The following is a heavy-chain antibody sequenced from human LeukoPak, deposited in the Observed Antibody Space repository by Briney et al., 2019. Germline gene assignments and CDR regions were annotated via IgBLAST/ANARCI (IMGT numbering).Heavy chain of an antibody. CDR1: GFTFSSFA. J-gene: IGHJ6*03. CDR3: ARGPERKTYYYYMDV. Sequence: GGSLRLSFAAPGFTFSSFAMHWVRPAPGKGLGWVAVISYDGSNKYYADSVKGRFTISRDNSKNTLYLQMNSLRAEDTAVYYCARGPERKTYYYYMDVWGKGTTVTVSS. V-gene: IGHV3-30-3*01. CDR2: ISYDGSNK.